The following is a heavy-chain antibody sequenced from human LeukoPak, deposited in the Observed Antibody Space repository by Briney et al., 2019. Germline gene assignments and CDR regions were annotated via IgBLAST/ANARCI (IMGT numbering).Heavy chain of an antibody. Sequence: PGGSLRLSCAVSGFSVSNNYMNWVRQAPGKGLEWVSLIYSRGGTSYADSVKDRFTISRDNSKSALYLQTTSLRPEDSAVYYCVSPVFINYWGQGTLVTVSS. CDR1: GFSVSNNY. V-gene: IGHV3-66*03. J-gene: IGHJ4*01. CDR2: IYSRGGT. CDR3: VSPVFINY. D-gene: IGHD1-14*01.